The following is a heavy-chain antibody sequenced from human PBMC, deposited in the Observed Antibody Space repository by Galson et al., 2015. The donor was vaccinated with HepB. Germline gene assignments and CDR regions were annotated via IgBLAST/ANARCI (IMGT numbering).Heavy chain of an antibody. CDR1: GGSFSGYY. V-gene: IGHV4-34*01. CDR3: ARGGFGAAGVPL. Sequence: ETLSLTCAVYGGSFSGYYWNWIRPPPGKGLEWSGEINSSGSTNYNPSFKSRVTISADTSKNQFYLKLSSVIAADTAVYYCARGGFGAAGVPLWGQGTTVTVSS. D-gene: IGHD3-3*01. CDR2: INSSGST. J-gene: IGHJ6*02.